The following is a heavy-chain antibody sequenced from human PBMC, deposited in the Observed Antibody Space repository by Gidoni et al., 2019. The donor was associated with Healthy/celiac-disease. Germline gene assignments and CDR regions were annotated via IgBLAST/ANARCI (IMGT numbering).Heavy chain of an antibody. Sequence: QVQLQQWGAGLLKPSETLSLTCAVYGGSFSGYYWSWIRQPPGKGLEWIGEINHSGSTNYNPSLKSRVTISVDTSKNQFSLKLSSVTAADTAVYYCARGGFWSGYYDYFDYWGQGTLVTVSS. D-gene: IGHD3-3*01. CDR1: GGSFSGYY. CDR3: ARGGFWSGYYDYFDY. J-gene: IGHJ4*02. V-gene: IGHV4-34*01. CDR2: INHSGST.